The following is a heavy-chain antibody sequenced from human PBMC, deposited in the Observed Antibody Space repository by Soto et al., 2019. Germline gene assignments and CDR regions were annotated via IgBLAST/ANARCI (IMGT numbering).Heavy chain of an antibody. V-gene: IGHV3-23*01. CDR3: AKSATGTVTWYYFDY. Sequence: GGSLRLSCAASGFTFSSYAMSWVRQAPGEGLEWVSAISGSGGSTYYADSVKGRFSISRDNSKNTLYLQMNSLRAEDTAVYYCAKSATGTVTWYYFDYWGQGTLVTVSS. D-gene: IGHD4-17*01. CDR2: ISGSGGST. CDR1: GFTFSSYA. J-gene: IGHJ4*02.